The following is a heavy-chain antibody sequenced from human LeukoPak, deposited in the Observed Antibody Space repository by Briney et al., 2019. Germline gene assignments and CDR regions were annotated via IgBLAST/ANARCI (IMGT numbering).Heavy chain of an antibody. CDR3: ARALPDGEGPFDY. V-gene: IGHV3-48*03. Sequence: PGGSLRLSCAASGFTFSSYEMNWVRQAPGKGVEWVSYISSSGSTIYYADSVKGRFTISRDNAKNSLYLQMNSLRAEDTAVYYCARALPDGEGPFDYWGQGTLVTVSS. D-gene: IGHD4-17*01. J-gene: IGHJ4*02. CDR1: GFTFSSYE. CDR2: ISSSGSTI.